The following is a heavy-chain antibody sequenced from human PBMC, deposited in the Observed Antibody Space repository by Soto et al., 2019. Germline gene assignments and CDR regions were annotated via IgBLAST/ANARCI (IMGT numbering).Heavy chain of an antibody. Sequence: GGSLRLSCAASGFTVGISYMSWVRQAPGKGLEWVANIKQDGSEIYSVDSVKGRFTISRDNAKNSLYLQMNGLRAEDTAVYYCVRGTSARNVGYFDYWGQGSRVTVSS. CDR2: IKQDGSEI. D-gene: IGHD2-2*01. CDR1: GFTVGISY. J-gene: IGHJ4*02. V-gene: IGHV3-7*01. CDR3: VRGTSARNVGYFDY.